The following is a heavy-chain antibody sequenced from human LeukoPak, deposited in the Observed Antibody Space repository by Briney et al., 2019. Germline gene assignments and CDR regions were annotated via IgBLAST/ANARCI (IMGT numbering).Heavy chain of an antibody. CDR3: ARHTVTTYLGIKDY. J-gene: IGHJ4*02. CDR1: GESFSGYY. V-gene: IGHV4-34*01. Sequence: SETLSLTCAVYGESFSGYYWSRIRQPPGKGLEWIGEINHSGSTNYNPSLKSRVTISVDTSKNQFSLKLGSVTAADTAVYYCARHTVTTYLGIKDYWGQGTLVTVSS. D-gene: IGHD4-17*01. CDR2: INHSGST.